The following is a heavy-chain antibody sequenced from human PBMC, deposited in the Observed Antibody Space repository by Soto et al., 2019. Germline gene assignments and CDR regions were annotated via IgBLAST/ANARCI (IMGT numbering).Heavy chain of an antibody. J-gene: IGHJ4*02. CDR1: GFTFSSYG. V-gene: IGHV3-30*18. D-gene: IGHD2-15*01. CDR2: ISYDGSNK. CDR3: AKDRLVAATPDY. Sequence: QVQLVESGGGVVQPGRSLRLSCAASGFTFSSYGMHWVRQAPGTGLGWVAVISYDGSNKCYADSVKGRFTISRDNSKNTLYLQMNSLTVEDTAVYYCAKDRLVAATPDYWGQGTLVTVSS.